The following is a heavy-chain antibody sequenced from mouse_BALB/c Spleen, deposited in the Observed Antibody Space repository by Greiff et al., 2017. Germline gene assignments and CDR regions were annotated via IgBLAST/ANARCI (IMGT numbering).Heavy chain of an antibody. Sequence: VQLQESGAELARPGASVKLSCKASGYTFTSYWMQWVKQRPGQGLEWIGAIYPGDGDTRYTQKFKGKATLTADKSSSTAYMQLSSLASEDSAVYYCARALYGNYPWYFDVWGAGTTVTVSS. CDR1: GYTFTSYW. CDR2: IYPGDGDT. V-gene: IGHV1-87*01. D-gene: IGHD2-10*02. J-gene: IGHJ1*01. CDR3: ARALYGNYPWYFDV.